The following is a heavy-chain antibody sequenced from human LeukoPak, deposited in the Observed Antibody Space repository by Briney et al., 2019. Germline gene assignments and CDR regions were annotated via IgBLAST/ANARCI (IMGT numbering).Heavy chain of an antibody. CDR1: GGSISSGSYY. CDR3: ARDRDYAVDY. CDR2: IYTSGST. J-gene: IGHJ4*02. V-gene: IGHV4-61*02. Sequence: SETLSLTCTVSGGSISSGSYYWSWIRQPAGKGLEWIGRIYTSGSTNYNPSLKSRVTISVDTSKNQFSLKLSSVTAADTAVYYCARDRDYAVDYWGQGTLVTVSS. D-gene: IGHD4-17*01.